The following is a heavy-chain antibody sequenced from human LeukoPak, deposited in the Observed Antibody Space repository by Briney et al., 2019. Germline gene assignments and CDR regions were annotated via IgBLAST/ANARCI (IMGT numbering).Heavy chain of an antibody. Sequence: PGGSLRLSCAASGLTFSSYSMNWDRQAPGKGLEWVSSISSSSSYIYYADSVKGRFTISRDNAKNSLYLQMNSLRAEDTAVYYCARDLRRQLWSRVDDYWGQGTLVTVSS. CDR2: ISSSSSYI. J-gene: IGHJ4*02. CDR1: GLTFSSYS. D-gene: IGHD5-18*01. CDR3: ARDLRRQLWSRVDDY. V-gene: IGHV3-21*01.